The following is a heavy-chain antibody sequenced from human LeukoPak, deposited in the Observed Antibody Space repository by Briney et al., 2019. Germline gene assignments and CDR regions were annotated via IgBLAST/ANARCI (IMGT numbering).Heavy chain of an antibody. D-gene: IGHD3-3*01. CDR3: ARGSTIFGVVFDY. CDR2: IYPGDSDT. CDR1: GYSFTSYW. J-gene: IGHJ4*02. Sequence: GESLKISCKGSGYSFTSYWIGWVRQMPGEGLEWMGIIYPGDSDTRYSPSFQGQVTISADKSISTAYLQWSSLKASDTAMYYCARGSTIFGVVFDYWGQGTLVTVSS. V-gene: IGHV5-51*01.